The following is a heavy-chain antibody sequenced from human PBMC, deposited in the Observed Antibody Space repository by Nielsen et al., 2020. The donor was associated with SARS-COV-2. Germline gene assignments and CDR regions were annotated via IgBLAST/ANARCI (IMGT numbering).Heavy chain of an antibody. Sequence: SETLSLTCTVSGGSISSGGYYWSWIRQHPGKGLEWIGYIYYSGSTYYNPSLKSRVTISVDTSKNQFSLKLSSVTAADTAVYYCASGNYDSSGYYGYWGQGTLVTVSS. V-gene: IGHV4-31*03. J-gene: IGHJ4*02. D-gene: IGHD3-22*01. CDR2: IYYSGST. CDR1: GGSISSGGYY. CDR3: ASGNYDSSGYYGY.